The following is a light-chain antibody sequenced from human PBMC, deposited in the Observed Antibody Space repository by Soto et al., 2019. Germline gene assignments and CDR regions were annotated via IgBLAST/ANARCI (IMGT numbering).Light chain of an antibody. J-gene: IGLJ2*01. Sequence: QSVLTQPPSASGTPGQRVTFSCSGSGSNIGSNAVNWYQQLPGTAPKLLIYFNTQRPSGVPDRFSGSKSGTSASLAISGLQSEDEADYYCAAWDDSQTGLLIGGGTKLTVL. V-gene: IGLV1-44*01. CDR1: GSNIGSNA. CDR2: FNT. CDR3: AAWDDSQTGLL.